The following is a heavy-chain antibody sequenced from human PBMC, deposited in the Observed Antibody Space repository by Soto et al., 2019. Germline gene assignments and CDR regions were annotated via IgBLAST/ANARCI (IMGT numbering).Heavy chain of an antibody. Sequence: ASVKVSCKASGYTFTSYDINWVRQATGQGLEWMGWMNPNSGNTGYAQKFQGRVTMTRNTSISTAYMELSSLRSEDTAVYYCARCFYSSWYVHDAFDFWGQGTMVPVSS. J-gene: IGHJ3*01. V-gene: IGHV1-8*01. CDR1: GYTFTSYD. CDR2: MNPNSGNT. D-gene: IGHD6-13*01. CDR3: ARCFYSSWYVHDAFDF.